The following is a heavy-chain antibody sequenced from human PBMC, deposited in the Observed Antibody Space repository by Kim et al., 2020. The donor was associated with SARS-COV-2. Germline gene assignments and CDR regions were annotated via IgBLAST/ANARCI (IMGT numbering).Heavy chain of an antibody. CDR2: INHSGST. J-gene: IGHJ2*01. Sequence: SETLSLTCAVYGGSFSGYYWSWIRQPPGKGLEWIGEINHSGSTNYNPSLKSRVTISVDTSKNQFSLKLSSVTAADTAVYYCARPSPGVVINTNWYFDLWGRGTLVTVSS. CDR3: ARPSPGVVINTNWYFDL. V-gene: IGHV4-34*01. CDR1: GGSFSGYY. D-gene: IGHD3-3*01.